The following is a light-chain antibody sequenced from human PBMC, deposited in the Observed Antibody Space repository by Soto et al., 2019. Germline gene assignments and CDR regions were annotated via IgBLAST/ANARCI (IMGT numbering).Light chain of an antibody. Sequence: QSVLTQPTSVSGSPGQSITISCTGNHNDIGTYDYVSWYQQHPGRAPRLLIYGVTTRLSGISDRFSASKSGLTASLPISGLQPEDEADYYCSSFTSDRIDVCGPGTKVTVL. V-gene: IGLV2-14*03. J-gene: IGLJ1*01. CDR3: SSFTSDRIDV. CDR1: HNDIGTYDY. CDR2: GVT.